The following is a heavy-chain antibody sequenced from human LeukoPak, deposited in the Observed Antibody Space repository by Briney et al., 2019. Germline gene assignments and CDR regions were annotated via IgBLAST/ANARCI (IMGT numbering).Heavy chain of an antibody. CDR1: GGSFSGYY. CDR2: INHSGST. D-gene: IGHD6-19*01. CDR3: ARGRVGYSSGWFSTFWFDP. V-gene: IGHV4-34*01. J-gene: IGHJ5*02. Sequence: KTSETLSLTCAVYGGSFSGYYWSWIRQPPGKGLEWIGEINHSGSTNCNPSLKSRVTISVDTSKNQFSLKLSSVTAADTAVYYCARGRVGYSSGWFSTFWFDPWGQGTLVTASS.